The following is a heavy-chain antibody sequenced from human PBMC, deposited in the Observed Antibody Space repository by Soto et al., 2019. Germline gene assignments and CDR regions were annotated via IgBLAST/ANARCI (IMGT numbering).Heavy chain of an antibody. CDR2: IHYSGST. CDR1: GDSISGGDYF. CDR3: ARDQRPLRYFDY. Sequence: QVQLQESGPGLVKPSQTLSLTCSVSGDSISGGDYFWSWIRQPPGEALEWIGHIHYSGSTYYNASLKSRLTVSMDTSNNQFSLNLNSVTAADTAVYYCARDQRPLRYFDYWGQGILVTVSS. V-gene: IGHV4-30-4*01. J-gene: IGHJ4*02.